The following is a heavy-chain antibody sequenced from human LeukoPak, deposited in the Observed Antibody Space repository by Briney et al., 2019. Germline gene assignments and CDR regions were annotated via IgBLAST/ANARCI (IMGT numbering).Heavy chain of an antibody. Sequence: SETLSFTCTVSGYSISSGYYWGWIRQPPGKGLEWIGYVYYTGSTSFNPSLRSRVTLSLDTSKNQFSLKLNSVIATDTAVYFCVRHVVPWGYCTSSTRNQLDPWGQGSLVTVSS. CDR2: VYYTGST. D-gene: IGHD2-2*01. V-gene: IGHV4-38-2*02. J-gene: IGHJ5*02. CDR1: GYSISSGYY. CDR3: VRHVVPWGYCTSSTRNQLDP.